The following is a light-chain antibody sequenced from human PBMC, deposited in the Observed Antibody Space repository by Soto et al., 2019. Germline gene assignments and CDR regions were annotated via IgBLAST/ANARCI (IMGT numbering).Light chain of an antibody. J-gene: IGKJ5*01. CDR1: QSISSW. CDR3: QQYNSYPIT. CDR2: KAS. Sequence: DIQMTQSPSTLSASVGDRVTITCRASQSISSWLAWYQQKPGKAPKSLIYKASSLESGVPSRFSRGRSGTEFTLTISSLQPDDFETYYCQQYNSYPITFGQGTRLQIK. V-gene: IGKV1-5*03.